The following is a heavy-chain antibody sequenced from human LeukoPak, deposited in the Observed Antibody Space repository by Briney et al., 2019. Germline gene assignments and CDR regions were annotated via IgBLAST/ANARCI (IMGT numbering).Heavy chain of an antibody. CDR3: ARGESVRIAVAGTGPSYFDY. D-gene: IGHD6-19*01. Sequence: PGGSLRLSCAASGFTFSSYWMSWVRQAPGKGLEWVANIKQDGSEKYYVDSVKGRFTISRDNAKNSLYLQMNSLRAEDTAVYYCARGESVRIAVAGTGPSYFDYWGQGTLVTVSS. CDR1: GFTFSSYW. V-gene: IGHV3-7*01. J-gene: IGHJ4*02. CDR2: IKQDGSEK.